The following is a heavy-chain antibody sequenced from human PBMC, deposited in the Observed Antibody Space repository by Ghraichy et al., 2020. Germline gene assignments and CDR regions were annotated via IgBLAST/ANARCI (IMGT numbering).Heavy chain of an antibody. D-gene: IGHD3-10*01. J-gene: IGHJ4*02. V-gene: IGHV4-34*01. CDR2: INHSGST. CDR1: GGSFSGYY. CDR3: ARRPVLMYGSGAPHTGPFDY. Sequence: SETLSLTCAVYGGSFSGYYWSWIRQPPGKGLEWIGEINHSGSTNYNPSLKSRVTISVDTSKNQFSLKLSSVTAADTAVYYCARRPVLMYGSGAPHTGPFDYWGQGTLVTVSS.